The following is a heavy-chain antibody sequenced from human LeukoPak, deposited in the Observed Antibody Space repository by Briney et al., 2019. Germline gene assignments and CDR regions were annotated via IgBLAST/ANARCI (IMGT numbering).Heavy chain of an antibody. Sequence: SETLSLSCAVSGGSFSGYYWSWIRQPPGKGLEWIWEIIHSGSTNYNPSLKSRVSTSVDTTTNQSSLKLSSVTAAHTAVYYCARFASGASDYYGMDVWGQGTKVTVCS. CDR1: GGSFSGYY. J-gene: IGHJ6*02. CDR2: IIHSGST. CDR3: ARFASGASDYYGMDV. D-gene: IGHD6-25*01. V-gene: IGHV4-34*12.